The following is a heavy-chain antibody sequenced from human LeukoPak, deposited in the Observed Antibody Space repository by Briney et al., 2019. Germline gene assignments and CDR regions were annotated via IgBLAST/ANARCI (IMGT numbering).Heavy chain of an antibody. V-gene: IGHV4-59*01. Sequence: SETLSLTCTVSGGSISSYYWSWIRQPPGKGLEWVGYIYYSGSTNYNPSLKSRVTISVDTSKNQFSLKLSSVTAADTAVYYCARDRLGIAAAGTSGMDVWGQGTTVTVSS. CDR1: GGSISSYY. CDR2: IYYSGST. J-gene: IGHJ6*02. D-gene: IGHD6-13*01. CDR3: ARDRLGIAAAGTSGMDV.